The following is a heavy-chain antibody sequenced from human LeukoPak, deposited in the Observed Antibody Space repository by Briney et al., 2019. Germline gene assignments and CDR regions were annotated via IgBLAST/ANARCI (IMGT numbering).Heavy chain of an antibody. Sequence: SVKVSYKTSGGTFSSYTITWVRQVPGQGLEWMGGIIPIFGTTNYAQKFQGRVTITADESTSTAYMELSSLRSEDTAVYYCARGWQLGGDLGDAFDIWGQGTMVTVSS. J-gene: IGHJ3*02. CDR2: IIPIFGTT. D-gene: IGHD2-21*01. CDR3: ARGWQLGGDLGDAFDI. V-gene: IGHV1-69*13. CDR1: GGTFSSYT.